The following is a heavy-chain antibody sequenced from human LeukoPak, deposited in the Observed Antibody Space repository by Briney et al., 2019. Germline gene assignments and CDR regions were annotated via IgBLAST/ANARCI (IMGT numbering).Heavy chain of an antibody. CDR1: PGSISNYY. D-gene: IGHD6-13*01. Sequence: NSSETLSLTCTVSPGSISNYYWSWIRQPAGKGLEWIGLIYSSGSTSYNPSLKSRVTMPVDTSKNQFSLKLSSVTAADTAVYYCARVVPSSSWYNWFDPWGQGTLVTVSS. J-gene: IGHJ5*02. V-gene: IGHV4-4*07. CDR2: IYSSGST. CDR3: ARVVPSSSWYNWFDP.